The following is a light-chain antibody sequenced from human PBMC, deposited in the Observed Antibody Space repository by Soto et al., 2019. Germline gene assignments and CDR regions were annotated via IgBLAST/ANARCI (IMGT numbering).Light chain of an antibody. CDR2: GAS. J-gene: IGKJ5*01. CDR1: QSVTSAL. Sequence: EIVLTQSPGTRSLSPGERATLSFRSSQSVTSALLSWYQQTPGQPPRLLIYGASSRATGIPDRFSGSGSGTDFTLAISSLEHEDFAVYYCQQRSNWHPITFGQGTRLEIK. CDR3: QQRSNWHPIT. V-gene: IGKV3D-20*02.